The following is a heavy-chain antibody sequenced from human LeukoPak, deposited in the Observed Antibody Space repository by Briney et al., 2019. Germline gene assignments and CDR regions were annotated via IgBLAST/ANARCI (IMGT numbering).Heavy chain of an antibody. CDR1: GFTFSHYW. J-gene: IGHJ3*02. CDR3: ARAAAGLGDAFDM. V-gene: IGHV3-74*01. CDR2: INSDGSST. Sequence: GGSLRLSCAASGFTFSHYWMHWVRQAPGKGLVWVSRINSDGSSTSYADSVKGRFTISRDNAKNTLYLQMNSLRAEDTAVYYCARAAAGLGDAFDMWGQGTMVTVSS. D-gene: IGHD3-10*01.